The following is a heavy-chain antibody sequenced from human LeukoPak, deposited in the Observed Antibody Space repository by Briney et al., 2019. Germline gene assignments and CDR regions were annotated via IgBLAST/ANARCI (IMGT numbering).Heavy chain of an antibody. J-gene: IGHJ4*02. V-gene: IGHV1-69*05. D-gene: IGHD2-2*01. CDR2: IIPIFGTA. CDR1: GGTFISYA. Sequence: SVKVSCKASGGTFISYAISWVGQAPGQGREGMGGIIPIFGTANYAQKFQCRVTITTDESTSTAYMELSSLRSEDTAVYYCARDYCSSTSCYGYFDYWGQGTLVTVSS. CDR3: ARDYCSSTSCYGYFDY.